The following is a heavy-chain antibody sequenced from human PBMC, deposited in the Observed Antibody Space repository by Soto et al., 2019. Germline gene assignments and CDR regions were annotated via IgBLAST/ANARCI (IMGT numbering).Heavy chain of an antibody. J-gene: IGHJ3*02. Sequence: PGESLKISCKGSGYSFTSYWIGWVRQMPGKGLEWMGIIYPGDSDTRYSPSFQGQVTISADKSISTAYLQWSSLKASDTAMYYCARRSVWNDLLGALDIWGQGTMVTVSS. CDR2: IYPGDSDT. D-gene: IGHD1-1*01. CDR1: GYSFTSYW. CDR3: ARRSVWNDLLGALDI. V-gene: IGHV5-51*01.